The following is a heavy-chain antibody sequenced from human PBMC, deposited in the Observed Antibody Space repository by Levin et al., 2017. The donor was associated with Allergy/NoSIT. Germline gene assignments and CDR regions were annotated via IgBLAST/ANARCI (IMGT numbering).Heavy chain of an antibody. CDR2: ITGGGFNT. CDR1: GFTISEYA. J-gene: IGHJ3*01. CDR3: AKKQGGTSGFSFDV. D-gene: IGHD1-1*01. Sequence: GESLKISCAVSGFTISEYAMAWVRQAPGKGLEWVSVITGGGFNTYYGDSVKGRFTVSRDDSKDTLYLDLNSLRAEDTAVYYCAKKQGGTSGFSFDVWGQGQWSLSLQ. V-gene: IGHV3-23*01.